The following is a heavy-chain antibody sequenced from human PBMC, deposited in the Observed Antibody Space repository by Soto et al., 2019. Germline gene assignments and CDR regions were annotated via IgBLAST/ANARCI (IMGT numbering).Heavy chain of an antibody. Sequence: QVQLVQSGAEVKKPGASVKVSCKASGYTFTSYGISWVRQAPGQGLEWMGWISGYNDNTRYAQKLQGRVTMTADTPTSTAYLELRSLRSDDTAVYYCARDWFCSGGRCYDVFDIWGQGTTDTVSS. CDR1: GYTFTSYG. V-gene: IGHV1-18*01. J-gene: IGHJ3*02. CDR3: ARDWFCSGGRCYDVFDI. CDR2: ISGYNDNT. D-gene: IGHD2-15*01.